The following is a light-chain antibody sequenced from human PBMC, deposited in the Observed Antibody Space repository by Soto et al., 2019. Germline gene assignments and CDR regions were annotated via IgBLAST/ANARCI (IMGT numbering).Light chain of an antibody. J-gene: IGKJ4*01. V-gene: IGKV3-15*01. Sequence: TLSASPGEGATLSCKAGQTVYNNLAWYQQRPGQPPRLLIYDASTRATGISAGFSGSGYGTEFTLTISSLQSEDFAVYFCQQCRNWPLTFGGGTKADIK. CDR3: QQCRNWPLT. CDR1: QTVYNN. CDR2: DAS.